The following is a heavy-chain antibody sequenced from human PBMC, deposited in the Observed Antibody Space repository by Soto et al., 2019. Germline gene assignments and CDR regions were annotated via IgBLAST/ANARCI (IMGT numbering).Heavy chain of an antibody. V-gene: IGHV4-4*02. Sequence: SETLSLTCAVSGGSISSINWWSWVRQPPGKGLEWIGEIYHSGSTNYNPSLKSRVTISVDKSKNQFSLKLSSVTAADTAVYYCARDQRYYDSSGYTTYFDYWGQGTLVTVS. J-gene: IGHJ4*02. CDR2: IYHSGST. CDR1: GGSISSINW. CDR3: ARDQRYYDSSGYTTYFDY. D-gene: IGHD3-22*01.